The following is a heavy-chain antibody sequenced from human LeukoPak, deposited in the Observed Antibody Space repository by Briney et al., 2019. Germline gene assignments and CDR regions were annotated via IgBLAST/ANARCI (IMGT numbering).Heavy chain of an antibody. V-gene: IGHV1-2*02. CDR2: INPNSGGT. CDR3: ARDLREVGPVHEYFQH. CDR1: GYTFTGYY. Sequence: ASVKVSCKASGYTFTGYYMHWVRQAPGQGLEWMGWINPNSGGTNYAQKFQGRVTMARDTSISTAYMELRSLRSDDTAVYYCARDLREVGPVHEYFQHWGQGTLVTVSS. J-gene: IGHJ1*01. D-gene: IGHD2-2*01.